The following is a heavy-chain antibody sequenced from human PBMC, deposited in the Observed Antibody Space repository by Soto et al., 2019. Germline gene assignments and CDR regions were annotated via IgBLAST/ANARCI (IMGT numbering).Heavy chain of an antibody. D-gene: IGHD2-8*02. Sequence: EVQLVESGGGLVQPGGSLRLSCEASGFSFTKDWMNWVRQAPGKGLEWVVRIKSNAVGGTTDYAGPVKGRFTISRDDSQSKLFLQMNNVTTVDPGVYHCTSVGLLVLGWIDFWGQGVLVMVSS. J-gene: IGHJ4*02. V-gene: IGHV3-15*07. CDR1: GFSFTKDW. CDR3: TSVGLLVLGWIDF. CDR2: IKSNAVGGTT.